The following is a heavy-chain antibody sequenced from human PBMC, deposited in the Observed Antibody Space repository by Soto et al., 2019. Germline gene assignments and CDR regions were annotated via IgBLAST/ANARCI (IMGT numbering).Heavy chain of an antibody. Sequence: EVQLLESGGGLVQPGGSLRLSCAASGFTFSSYAMSWVRQAPGKGLEWVSAISGSGGSTYYADSVKGRFTISRDNSKNTLYLQMNSLRAEDTAVYYCAAWPLSGWYYFDYWGQGTLVTVSS. CDR1: GFTFSSYA. CDR2: ISGSGGST. J-gene: IGHJ4*02. V-gene: IGHV3-23*01. CDR3: AAWPLSGWYYFDY. D-gene: IGHD6-19*01.